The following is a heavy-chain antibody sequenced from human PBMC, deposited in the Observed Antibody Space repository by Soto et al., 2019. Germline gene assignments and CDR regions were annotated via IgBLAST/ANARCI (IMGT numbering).Heavy chain of an antibody. CDR3: ARGTRIAVAGTLDY. CDR2: IYYSGCT. V-gene: IGHV4-61*01. D-gene: IGHD6-19*01. CDR1: GGYVSSGSYY. Sequence: QVQLQESGPGLVKPSETLSITCTVSGGYVSSGSYYWSWIRQPPGKGLEWLGYIYYSGCTNYNPSLKSRVTISVDTSKNQFSLKLSSVTAADTAVYYCARGTRIAVAGTLDYWGQGTLVTVSS. J-gene: IGHJ4*02.